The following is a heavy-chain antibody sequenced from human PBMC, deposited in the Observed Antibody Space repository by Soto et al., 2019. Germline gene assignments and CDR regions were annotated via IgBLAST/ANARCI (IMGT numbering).Heavy chain of an antibody. J-gene: IGHJ4*02. V-gene: IGHV1-46*01. CDR3: ARDEGAAMGFQY. CDR2: INPVGGST. Sequence: QVQLVQSGAEVKEPGASVRLSCKASGYTFTDSYIHWVRQAPGQGLEWMGVINPVGGSTTYIQKXXXXXXXXXXXXXXXXXMVLSALRSDDTATYYCARDEGAAMGFQYWGQGTPVNVFS. CDR1: GYTFTDSY. D-gene: IGHD5-18*01.